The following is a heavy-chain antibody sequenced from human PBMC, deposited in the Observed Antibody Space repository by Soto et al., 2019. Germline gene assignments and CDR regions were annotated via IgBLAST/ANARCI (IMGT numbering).Heavy chain of an antibody. CDR1: GYTFTGYY. CDR3: ASRYYYYDSSGYYPGAFES. Sequence: SVKVSCKASGYTFTGYYMHWVRQAPGQGLEWMGWINPNSGGTNYAQKFQGRVTMTRDTSISTAYMELSRLRSDDTAVYYCASRYYYYDSSGYYPGAFESWGQATMVTVSS. CDR2: INPNSGGT. J-gene: IGHJ3*02. V-gene: IGHV1-2*02. D-gene: IGHD3-22*01.